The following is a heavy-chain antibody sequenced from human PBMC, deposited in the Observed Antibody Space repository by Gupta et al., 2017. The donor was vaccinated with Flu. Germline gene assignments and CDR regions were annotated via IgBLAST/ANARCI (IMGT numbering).Heavy chain of an antibody. CDR1: GFKFSSYW. V-gene: IGHV3-7*01. CDR3: ARNRGRQQFDY. CDR2: IGTDGSV. J-gene: IGHJ4*02. D-gene: IGHD3-10*01. Sequence: EVQLVESGGGLVQPGGSLRLSCAASGFKFSSYWMDWVRQAPGKGLEWVANIGTDGSVKNAKDSLYLQMNSLRADDTALYYCARNRGRQQFDYWGQGALVTVSS.